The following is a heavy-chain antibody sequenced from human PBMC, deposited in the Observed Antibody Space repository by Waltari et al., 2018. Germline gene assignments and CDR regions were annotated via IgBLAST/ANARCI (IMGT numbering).Heavy chain of an antibody. CDR2: IYYSAST. CDR1: GGSISSSSYY. Sequence: QLQLQESGPGLVKPSETLSLTCTVSGGSISSSSYYWGWIRQPPGKGLEWIGSIYYSASTYYNPSLKSRVTISVDTSKNQFSLKLSSVTAADTAVYYCARAMIVGDYFDYWGQGTLVTVSS. V-gene: IGHV4-39*01. D-gene: IGHD3-22*01. CDR3: ARAMIVGDYFDY. J-gene: IGHJ4*02.